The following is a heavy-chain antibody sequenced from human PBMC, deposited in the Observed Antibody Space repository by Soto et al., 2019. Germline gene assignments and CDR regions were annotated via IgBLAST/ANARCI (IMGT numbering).Heavy chain of an antibody. CDR2: IYPGDSDT. J-gene: IGHJ6*02. CDR1: GYSFAIYW. Sequence: PGESLKISCQGSGYSFAIYWIGWVRQMPGKDLEWVGIIYPGDSDTRYSPSFQGQVTISADKSLRTAYLQWTSLKASDTALYYCXRTRSFTLGFYYDGMDVWGQGTTVTVSS. CDR3: XRTRSFTLGFYYDGMDV. D-gene: IGHD6-6*01. V-gene: IGHV5-51*01.